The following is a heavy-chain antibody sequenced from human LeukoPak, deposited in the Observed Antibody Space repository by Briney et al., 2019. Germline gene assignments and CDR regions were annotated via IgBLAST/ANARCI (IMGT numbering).Heavy chain of an antibody. J-gene: IGHJ4*02. Sequence: ASVKVSCKASGYTFTSYGISWVRQAPGQGLEWMGWISAYNGNTNYAQKLQGRVTMTTDTSTSTAYMELRSLRSDDTAVYYCARDAGDHYYDSSGYYGTEGNFDYWGQGTLVTVSS. D-gene: IGHD3-22*01. CDR1: GYTFTSYG. CDR3: ARDAGDHYYDSSGYYGTEGNFDY. V-gene: IGHV1-18*01. CDR2: ISAYNGNT.